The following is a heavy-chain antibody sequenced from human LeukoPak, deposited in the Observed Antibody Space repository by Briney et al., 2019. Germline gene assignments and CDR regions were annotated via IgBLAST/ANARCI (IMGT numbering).Heavy chain of an antibody. J-gene: IGHJ5*02. CDR1: GFTFSCCG. CDR3: ARARSPPGAAPGQDWFDP. Sequence: PGGSLRLSCAASGFTFSCCGMHWVRQAPGKGLEWVAVIWNDGSNKDYADSVKGRFTISRDDPKNTLYLQMNSLRDEDTAVYYCARARSPPGAAPGQDWFDPWGQGTLVTVSS. D-gene: IGHD6-13*01. CDR2: IWNDGSNK. V-gene: IGHV3-33*01.